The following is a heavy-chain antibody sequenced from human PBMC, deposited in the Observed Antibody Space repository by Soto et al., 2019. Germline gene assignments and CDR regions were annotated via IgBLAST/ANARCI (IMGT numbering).Heavy chain of an antibody. V-gene: IGHV1-18*01. D-gene: IGHD2-2*01. Sequence: QVQLVQSGAEVKKPGASVKVSCKASGYTFTDYGFTWVRQAPGQGLEWMGWISAYNGNTNYAQKFQGRVTMTTDTSTSTAYMELGSLRSDDAAVYYCARHRHSYCSTTRCPSPGWFDPWGQGTLVTVSS. CDR1: GYTFTDYG. CDR3: ARHRHSYCSTTRCPSPGWFDP. J-gene: IGHJ5*02. CDR2: ISAYNGNT.